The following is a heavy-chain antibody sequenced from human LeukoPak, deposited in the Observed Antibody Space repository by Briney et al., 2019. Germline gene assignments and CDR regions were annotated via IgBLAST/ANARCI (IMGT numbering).Heavy chain of an antibody. V-gene: IGHV5-51*01. CDR3: ARSRIVRATGPFDH. CDR1: GYSFTSYW. D-gene: IGHD1-26*01. J-gene: IGHJ4*02. Sequence: GESLKISCKGSGYSFTSYWSGWVRQMRGKGLEWMGIIYPGDCDTRDSPSFEGQVTISADKSTSTPYLQWSRLNASDTATYSCARSRIVRATGPFDHWGQRTLVTVSS. CDR2: IYPGDCDT.